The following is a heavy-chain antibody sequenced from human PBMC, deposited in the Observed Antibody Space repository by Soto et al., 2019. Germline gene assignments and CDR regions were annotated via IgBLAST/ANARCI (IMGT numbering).Heavy chain of an antibody. CDR2: IVPTVDTS. CDR3: VRVVAIPGYPDN. V-gene: IGHV1-69*14. Sequence: QVQLVQSGAEVRQPASSVKVSCKTSGATFSSYAITWVRHAPGQGLEWMGGIVPTVDTSTYAQEFQGRVTITADKFTNTVYMALSSPRSDDTAVYYCVRVVAIPGYPDNWGQGTLVTVSS. CDR1: GATFSSYA. D-gene: IGHD5-12*01. J-gene: IGHJ4*02.